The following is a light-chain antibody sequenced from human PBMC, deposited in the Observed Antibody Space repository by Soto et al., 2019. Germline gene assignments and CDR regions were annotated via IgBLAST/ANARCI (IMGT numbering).Light chain of an antibody. Sequence: EIVLTQSPATLSLSPGERATLSCRASQSVSSYLAWYQQKPGQAPRLLIYDASNRATGIPARFSGSGSGTDFRLSISRLEPDDFAVYYCQQRSNWPTFGPGTKVDIK. CDR2: DAS. CDR3: QQRSNWPT. J-gene: IGKJ3*01. CDR1: QSVSSY. V-gene: IGKV3-11*01.